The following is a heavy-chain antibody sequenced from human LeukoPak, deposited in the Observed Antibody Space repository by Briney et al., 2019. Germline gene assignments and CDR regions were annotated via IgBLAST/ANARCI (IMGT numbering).Heavy chain of an antibody. J-gene: IGHJ4*02. D-gene: IGHD3-22*01. CDR1: GFTFGSYS. CDR3: ASGVVFYDSSGSHFEY. Sequence: GGSLRLSCAAFGFTFGSYSMNWVRRAPGKGLEWVSYISSSYSTIYYADSVKGRFTISRDNAKNSLYLQMNSLRDEDTAVYFCASGVVFYDSSGSHFEYWGQGTLVTVSS. CDR2: ISSSYSTI. V-gene: IGHV3-48*02.